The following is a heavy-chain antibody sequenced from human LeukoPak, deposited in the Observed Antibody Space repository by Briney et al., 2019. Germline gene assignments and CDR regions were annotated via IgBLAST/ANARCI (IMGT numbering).Heavy chain of an antibody. V-gene: IGHV3-53*01. CDR2: IYSGGST. CDR3: ARDDVEWELRDAFDI. CDR1: GFTVSSNY. J-gene: IGHJ3*02. D-gene: IGHD1-26*01. Sequence: GGSLRLSCAASGFTVSSNYMSWVRQAPGKGLEWVSVIYSGGSTYYADSVKGRFTISRDNSKNTLYLQMNSLRAEDTAVYYCARDDVEWELRDAFDIWGQGTMVTVSS.